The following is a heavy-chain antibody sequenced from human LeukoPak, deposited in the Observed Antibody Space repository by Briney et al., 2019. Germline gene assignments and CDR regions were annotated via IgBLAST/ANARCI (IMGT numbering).Heavy chain of an antibody. CDR3: ARDARIVVVPAAMGIGGYYYYGMDV. CDR2: IKQDGSEK. Sequence: GGSLRLSCAASGFTFSSYAMHWVRRAPGKGLEWVANIKQDGSEKYYVDSVKGRFTISRDNAKNSLYLQMNSLRAEDTAVYYCARDARIVVVPAAMGIGGYYYYGMDVWGQGTTVTVSS. J-gene: IGHJ6*02. CDR1: GFTFSSYA. V-gene: IGHV3-7*03. D-gene: IGHD2-2*01.